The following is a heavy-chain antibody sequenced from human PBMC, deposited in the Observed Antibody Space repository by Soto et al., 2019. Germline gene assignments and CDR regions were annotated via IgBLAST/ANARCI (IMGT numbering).Heavy chain of an antibody. CDR2: ISYDGSNK. Sequence: QVQLVESWGGVVQPGRSLRLSCAASGFTVSSYAMQWVRQAPGKGLEWVAVISYDGSNKYYADSVKGRFTISRDNSKNTLYLQMNSLRAEDTAVYYCARPDYGSGSYPDYWGQGTLVTVSS. CDR1: GFTVSSYA. D-gene: IGHD3-10*01. V-gene: IGHV3-30-3*01. CDR3: ARPDYGSGSYPDY. J-gene: IGHJ4*02.